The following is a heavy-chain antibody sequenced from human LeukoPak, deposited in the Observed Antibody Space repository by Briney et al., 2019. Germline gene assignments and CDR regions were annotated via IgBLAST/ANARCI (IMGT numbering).Heavy chain of an antibody. CDR3: ARVGYSGYDYRGYFDY. CDR1: AGSISSYY. CDR2: IYYSGST. Sequence: PSETLSLTCTVSAGSISSYYWSWIRQPTGKGLEWIRYIYYSGSTNYNPSLKSRVTISVDTSKNQFSLKLSSVTAADTAVYYCARVGYSGYDYRGYFDYWGQGTLVTVSS. D-gene: IGHD5-12*01. J-gene: IGHJ4*02. V-gene: IGHV4-59*12.